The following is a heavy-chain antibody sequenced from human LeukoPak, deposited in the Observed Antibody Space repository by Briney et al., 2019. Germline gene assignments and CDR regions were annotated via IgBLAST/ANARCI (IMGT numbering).Heavy chain of an antibody. Sequence: ASVKVSCKAPGDTLANYGITWVRQAPGQGLEWMGWINPNTGGTTYAQKFQGRVTMTRDTSISTAYMELSRLRSDDTAVYYCARDYHDSSGHTYYFDNWGQGTLVTVSS. CDR3: ARDYHDSSGHTYYFDN. CDR2: INPNTGGT. J-gene: IGHJ4*02. D-gene: IGHD3-22*01. V-gene: IGHV1-2*02. CDR1: GDTLANYG.